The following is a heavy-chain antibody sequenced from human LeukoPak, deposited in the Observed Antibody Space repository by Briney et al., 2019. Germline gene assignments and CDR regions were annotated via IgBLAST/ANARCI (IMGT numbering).Heavy chain of an antibody. Sequence: SVKVSCKASGGTFSSYAISWVRQAPGQGLEWMGGIIPIFGTANYAQKFQGRVTITTDESTSTAYMELSSLRSEDTAVYYCARGPFVGSFNFDYWGQGTLVTVSS. CDR1: GGTFSSYA. D-gene: IGHD1-26*01. V-gene: IGHV1-69*05. CDR2: IIPIFGTA. J-gene: IGHJ4*02. CDR3: ARGPFVGSFNFDY.